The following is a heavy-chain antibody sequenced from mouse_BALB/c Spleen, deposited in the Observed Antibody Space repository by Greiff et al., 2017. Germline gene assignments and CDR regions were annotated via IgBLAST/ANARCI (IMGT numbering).Heavy chain of an antibody. Sequence: QVQLKQSGAELARPGASVKMSCKASGYTFTSYTMHWVKQRPGQGLEWIGYINPSSGYTNYNQKFKDKATLTADKSSSTAYMQLSSLTSEDSAVYYCARYDYDDYAMDYWGQGTSVTVSS. D-gene: IGHD2-4*01. CDR1: GYTFTSYT. J-gene: IGHJ4*01. CDR2: INPSSGYT. CDR3: ARYDYDDYAMDY. V-gene: IGHV1-4*01.